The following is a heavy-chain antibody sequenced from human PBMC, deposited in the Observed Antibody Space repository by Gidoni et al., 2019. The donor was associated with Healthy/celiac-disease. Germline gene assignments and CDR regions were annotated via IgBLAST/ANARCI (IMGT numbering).Heavy chain of an antibody. CDR1: GFTFDTYA. CDR3: AKTLAYYDFWSGGFDY. D-gene: IGHD3-3*01. Sequence: EVQLVESGGGLVQPGRSLRLSCAASGFTFDTYAMPWVRQAPGKGLEWVSGSSWNSGSIGYADSVKGRFTISRDNAKNSLYLQMNSLRAEDTALYYCAKTLAYYDFWSGGFDYWGQGTLVTVSS. J-gene: IGHJ4*02. CDR2: SSWNSGSI. V-gene: IGHV3-9*01.